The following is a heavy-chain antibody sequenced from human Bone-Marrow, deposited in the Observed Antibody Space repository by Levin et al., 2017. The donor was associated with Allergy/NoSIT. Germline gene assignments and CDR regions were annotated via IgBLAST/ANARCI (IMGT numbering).Heavy chain of an antibody. CDR1: GASFSNAH. D-gene: IGHD5-12*01. V-gene: IGHV4-34*01. CDR3: ARLGSLNIVGTTSYYYYAMDV. J-gene: IGHJ6*02. CDR2: INHSGKT. Sequence: SQTLSLPCAVYGASFSNAHWSWIRQPPGKGLEWLGEINHSGKTNYNPSLKSRVTISSDPSKNQFSLKVNSVTAADTAVYYCARLGSLNIVGTTSYYYYAMDVWGQGTTVTVSS.